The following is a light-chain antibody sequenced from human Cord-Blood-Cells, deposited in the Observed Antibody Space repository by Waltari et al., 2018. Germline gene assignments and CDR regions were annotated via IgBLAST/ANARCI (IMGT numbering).Light chain of an antibody. CDR1: QSISSY. CDR3: QQSYSTPWT. Sequence: DIHMTQSPSSLSASVGDRATITCRASQSISSYFNWYQQKPGKAPKLLIYAASSLQSGVPSRFSGSGSGADFTLTISSLQPEDFATYYCQQSYSTPWTFGQGTKVEIK. CDR2: AAS. V-gene: IGKV1-39*01. J-gene: IGKJ1*01.